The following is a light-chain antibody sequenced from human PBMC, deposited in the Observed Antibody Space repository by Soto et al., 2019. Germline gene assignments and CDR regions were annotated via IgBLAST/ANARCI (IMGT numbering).Light chain of an antibody. CDR3: SSYAGISNFYV. CDR1: SSDVGNYVY. V-gene: IGLV2-8*01. J-gene: IGLJ1*01. CDR2: EVS. Sequence: QSALTQPPSASGSPGQSVTISCTGTSSDVGNYVYVSWYQQHPGKAPKLMIYEVSKRPPGVPDRFSGSKSGNTASLTVSGLQTEDEADYYCSSYAGISNFYVFGTGTRSPS.